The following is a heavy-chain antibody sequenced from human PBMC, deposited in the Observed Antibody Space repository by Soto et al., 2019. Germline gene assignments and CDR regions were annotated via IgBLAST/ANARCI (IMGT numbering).Heavy chain of an antibody. CDR1: GGSISSYY. CDR3: ARAPYYYDSSGYYGAYYYYGMEV. J-gene: IGHJ6*02. D-gene: IGHD3-22*01. V-gene: IGHV4-59*01. CDR2: IYYSGST. Sequence: SETLSLTCTVSGGSISSYYWSWIRQPPGKGLEWIGYIYYSGSTNYNPSLKSRVTISVDTSKNQFSLKLSSVTAADTAVYYCARAPYYYDSSGYYGAYYYYGMEVWGQVTTGTGS.